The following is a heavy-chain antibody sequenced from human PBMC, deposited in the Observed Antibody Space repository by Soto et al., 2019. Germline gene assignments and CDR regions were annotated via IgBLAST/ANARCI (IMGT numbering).Heavy chain of an antibody. CDR2: IIPIFGTA. Sequence: GASVKVSCKASGGTFSSYAISWVRQAPGQGLEWMGGIIPIFGTANYAQKFQGRVTITADESTSTAYMELSSLRSEDTAVYYCARGVDIMAYYYGMDVWGQGTTVTVYS. CDR3: ARGVDIMAYYYGMDV. V-gene: IGHV1-69*13. J-gene: IGHJ6*02. D-gene: IGHD2-15*01. CDR1: GGTFSSYA.